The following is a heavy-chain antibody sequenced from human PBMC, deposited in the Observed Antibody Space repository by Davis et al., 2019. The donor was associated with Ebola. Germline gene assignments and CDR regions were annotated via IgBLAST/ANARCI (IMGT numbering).Heavy chain of an antibody. D-gene: IGHD3-3*01. J-gene: IGHJ5*02. CDR1: GGSISSSSYY. Sequence: SETLSLTCTVSGGSISSSSYYWGWIRQPPGKGLEWIGYIYYSGSTNYNPSLKSRVTISVDTSKNQFSLKLSSVTAADTAVYYCARHDYDFWSGYYATNWFDPWGQGTLVTVSS. CDR2: IYYSGST. CDR3: ARHDYDFWSGYYATNWFDP. V-gene: IGHV4-61*05.